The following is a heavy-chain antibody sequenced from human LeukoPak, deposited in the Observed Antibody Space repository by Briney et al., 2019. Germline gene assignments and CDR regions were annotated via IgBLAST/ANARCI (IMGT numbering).Heavy chain of an antibody. V-gene: IGHV3-48*02. Sequence: GGSLRLSCAASGFTFSSYSMNWVRQAPGKGLEWVSYISSSSSTIYYADSVKGRFTISRDNAKNSLYLQMNSLRDEDTAVYYWARENYYDSSGYYWGQGTLVTVSS. CDR1: GFTFSSYS. CDR3: ARENYYDSSGYY. CDR2: ISSSSSTI. J-gene: IGHJ4*02. D-gene: IGHD3-22*01.